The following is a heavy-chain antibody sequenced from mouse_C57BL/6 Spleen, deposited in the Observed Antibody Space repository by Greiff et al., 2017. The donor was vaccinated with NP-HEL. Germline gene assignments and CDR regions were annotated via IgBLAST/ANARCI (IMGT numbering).Heavy chain of an antibody. D-gene: IGHD1-1*01. J-gene: IGHJ4*01. V-gene: IGHV1-39*01. CDR3: ARSHYGSRAYAMDY. CDR2: INPNYGTT. CDR1: GYSFTDYN. Sequence: EVKLMESGPELVKPGASVKISCKASGYSFTDYNMNWVKQSNGKSLEWIGVINPNYGTTSYNQKFKGKATLTVDQSSSTAYMQLNSLTSEDSAVYYCARSHYGSRAYAMDYWGQGTSVTVSS.